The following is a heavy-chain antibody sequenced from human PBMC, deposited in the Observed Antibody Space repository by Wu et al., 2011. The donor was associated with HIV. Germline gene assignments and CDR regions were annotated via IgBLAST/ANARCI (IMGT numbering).Heavy chain of an antibody. CDR3: ASLQQIVPDYEDTSGLAAFDV. D-gene: IGHD3-22*01. Sequence: EAQLVQSGAEVKKPGTAVKISCKVSGYTFSDYYMHWVKQAPGGGLEWMGLINPEDGDTLYAEKFQGRVTITADTSTDTSHMELSTLRSDDTATYFCASLQQIVPDYEDTSGLAAFDVWGQGYLVSVSS. CDR1: GYTFSDYY. J-gene: IGHJ3*01. V-gene: IGHV1-69-2*01. CDR2: INPEDGDT.